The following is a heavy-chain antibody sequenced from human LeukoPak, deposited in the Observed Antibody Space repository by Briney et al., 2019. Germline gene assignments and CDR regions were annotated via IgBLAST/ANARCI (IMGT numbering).Heavy chain of an antibody. V-gene: IGHV3-30*03. D-gene: IGHD6-19*01. Sequence: GSLRLSCAASGFTFSSYGMHWVRQAPGKGLEWVALISYDGSNKYYADSVKGRFTIYRDNSKNTLYLQMDSLRAEDTAVYHCARAERWLAHDSWGQGTLVTVSS. CDR3: ARAERWLAHDS. CDR1: GFTFSSYG. CDR2: ISYDGSNK. J-gene: IGHJ4*02.